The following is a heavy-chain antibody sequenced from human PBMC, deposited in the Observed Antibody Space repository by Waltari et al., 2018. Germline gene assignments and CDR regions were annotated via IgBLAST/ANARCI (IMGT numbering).Heavy chain of an antibody. J-gene: IGHJ6*02. V-gene: IGHV3-48*03. D-gene: IGHD2-2*02. CDR2: ISSSGSTI. Sequence: EVQLVESGGGLVQPGGSLRLSCAASGFTFSSYEMNWVRQAPGKGLEWVSYISSSGSTIYYADSVKGRFTISRDNAKNALYLQMNSLRAEDTAVYYCARDLRYCSSTSCYKVQYYYYGMDVWGQGTTVTVSS. CDR3: ARDLRYCSSTSCYKVQYYYYGMDV. CDR1: GFTFSSYE.